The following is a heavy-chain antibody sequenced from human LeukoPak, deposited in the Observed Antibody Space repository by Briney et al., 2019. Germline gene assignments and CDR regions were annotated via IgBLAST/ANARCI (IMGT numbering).Heavy chain of an antibody. CDR1: GGSVSSGSYY. CDR2: IYYSGST. J-gene: IGHJ6*02. V-gene: IGHV4-61*01. Sequence: SETLSLTCTVSGGSVSSGSYYWSWIRQPPGKGLEWIGYIYYSGSTNYNPSLKSRVTISVDTSKNRFSLKLSSVTAADTAVYYCARVRYGMDVWGQGTTVTVSS. CDR3: ARVRYGMDV.